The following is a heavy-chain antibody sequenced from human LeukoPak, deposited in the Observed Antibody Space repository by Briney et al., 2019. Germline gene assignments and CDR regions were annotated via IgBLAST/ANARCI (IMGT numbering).Heavy chain of an antibody. V-gene: IGHV3-21*01. D-gene: IGHD1-1*01. Sequence: GGSLRLSCAASGFTFSSYSMNWVRQAPGKGLEWVSYISSSSSYIYYADSVKGRLTISRDNAKNSLYLQMNSLRAEDTAVYYCARASSILNWNDPMIDYWGQGTLVTVSS. CDR1: GFTFSSYS. J-gene: IGHJ4*02. CDR3: ARASSILNWNDPMIDY. CDR2: ISSSSSYI.